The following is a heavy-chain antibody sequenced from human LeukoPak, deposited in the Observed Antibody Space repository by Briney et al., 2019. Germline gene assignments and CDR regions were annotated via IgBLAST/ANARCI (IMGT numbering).Heavy chain of an antibody. V-gene: IGHV3-23*01. CDR1: GFTFSNAW. J-gene: IGHJ4*02. CDR2: ISGSGGST. CDR3: AKDGQGSDYGDYYFDY. Sequence: PGGSLRLSCAASGFTFSNAWMSWVRQAPGKGLEWVSAISGSGGSTYYADSVKGRFTISRDNSKNTLYLQMNSLRAEDTAVYYCAKDGQGSDYGDYYFDYWGQGTLVTVSS. D-gene: IGHD4-17*01.